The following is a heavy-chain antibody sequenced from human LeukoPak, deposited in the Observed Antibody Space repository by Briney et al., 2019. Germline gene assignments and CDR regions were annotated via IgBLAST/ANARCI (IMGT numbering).Heavy chain of an antibody. CDR3: AGDRRRHSSGWFYYFDY. Sequence: QAGGSLRLSCAASGFTFSSYGMHWVRQAPGKGLEWVAVIWYDGSNKYYADSVKGRFTISRDNSKNTLYLQMNSLRAEDTAVYYCAGDRRRHSSGWFYYFDYWGQGTLVTVSS. D-gene: IGHD6-19*01. V-gene: IGHV3-33*01. J-gene: IGHJ4*02. CDR1: GFTFSSYG. CDR2: IWYDGSNK.